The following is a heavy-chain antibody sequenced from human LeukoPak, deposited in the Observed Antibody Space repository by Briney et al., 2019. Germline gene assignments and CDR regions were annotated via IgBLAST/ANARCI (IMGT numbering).Heavy chain of an antibody. Sequence: GGSLRLSCAASGFTFSSYWMHWARQAPGKGLVWVSRINSDGSSTSYADSVKGRFTISRDNAKNTLYLQMNSLRAEDTAVYYCARHQHPYDSSVFYGMDVWGQGTTVTVSS. CDR1: GFTFSSYW. V-gene: IGHV3-74*01. CDR3: ARHQHPYDSSVFYGMDV. D-gene: IGHD3-22*01. CDR2: INSDGSST. J-gene: IGHJ6*02.